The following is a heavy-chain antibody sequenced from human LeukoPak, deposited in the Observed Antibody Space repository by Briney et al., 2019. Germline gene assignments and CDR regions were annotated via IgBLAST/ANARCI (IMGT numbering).Heavy chain of an antibody. CDR1: GFTFSSYA. CDR3: AKGRGWEASYYYYYMDV. CDR2: ISYEGRNK. V-gene: IGHV3-30*04. J-gene: IGHJ6*03. Sequence: GGSLRLSCAASGFTFSSYAMHWVRQAPGKGLEWVAVISYEGRNKYHADSVKGRFSISRDNSKNTLSLQMNSLRAEDTAVYYCAKGRGWEASYYYYYMDVWGKGTTVTISS. D-gene: IGHD1-26*01.